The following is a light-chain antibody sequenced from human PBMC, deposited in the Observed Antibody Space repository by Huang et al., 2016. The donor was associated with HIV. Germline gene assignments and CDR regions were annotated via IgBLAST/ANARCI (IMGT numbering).Light chain of an antibody. CDR3: QQYSTSSYT. Sequence: IVLTQSPATLSLSPGESATLTCGARQSVRNNYLAWYQQKPGLAPRLRIYDAHVRATGSPDRFSGSGSGTDFTLTISRLEPEDFAMYYCQQYSTSSYTFGQGTKVDI. J-gene: IGKJ2*01. CDR1: QSVRNNY. CDR2: DAH. V-gene: IGKV3D-20*01.